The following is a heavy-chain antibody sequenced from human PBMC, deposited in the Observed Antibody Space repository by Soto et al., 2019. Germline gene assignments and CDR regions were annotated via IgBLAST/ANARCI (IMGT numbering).Heavy chain of an antibody. V-gene: IGHV1-2*04. CDR1: GYTFTGYY. J-gene: IGHJ6*02. Sequence: EASVKVSCKASGYTFTGYYMHWVRQAPGQGLEWMGWINPNSGGTNYAQKFQGWVTMTRDTSISTAYMELSRLRSDDTAVYYCARGAPRTSIAANRDYYYYGMDVWGQGTKVTVSS. CDR3: ARGAPRTSIAANRDYYYYGMDV. D-gene: IGHD6-6*01. CDR2: INPNSGGT.